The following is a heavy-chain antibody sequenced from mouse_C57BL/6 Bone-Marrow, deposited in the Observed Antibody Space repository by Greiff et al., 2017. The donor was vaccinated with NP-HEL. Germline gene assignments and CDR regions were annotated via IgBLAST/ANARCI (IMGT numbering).Heavy chain of an antibody. CDR1: GYTFTSYG. J-gene: IGHJ2*01. V-gene: IGHV1-81*01. CDR2: IYPRSGNT. CDR3: AREVTTVVGFDY. D-gene: IGHD1-1*01. Sequence: QVQLQQSGAELARPGASVKLSCKASGYTFTSYGISWVKQRTGQGLEWIGEIYPRSGNTYYNEKFKGKATLTADKSSSTAYMELRSLTSEESAVYFCAREVTTVVGFDYWGQGTTLTVSS.